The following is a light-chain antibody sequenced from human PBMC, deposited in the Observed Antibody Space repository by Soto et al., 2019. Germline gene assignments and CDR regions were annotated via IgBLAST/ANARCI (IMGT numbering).Light chain of an antibody. CDR3: HQSSNSPQT. V-gene: IGKV1-39*01. J-gene: IGKJ1*01. CDR2: AVS. Sequence: DIQLTQSPSSLSASVGDSVTITCRASQSIANFLNWYQQKPGKAPQVLIYAVSTLQSGVPSRFSGSGFGTDFTLTISSLQPEDFATYFCHQSSNSPQTFGQGTKVGMK. CDR1: QSIANF.